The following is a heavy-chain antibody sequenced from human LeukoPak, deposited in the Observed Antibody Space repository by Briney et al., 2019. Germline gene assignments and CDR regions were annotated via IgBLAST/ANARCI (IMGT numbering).Heavy chain of an antibody. V-gene: IGHV3-23*01. CDR3: AKGRNVELLREAFDY. D-gene: IGHD3-22*01. J-gene: IGHJ4*02. CDR2: ISGSGGST. CDR1: GFTFSSYA. Sequence: RTGGSLRLSCAASGFTFSSYAMSWVRQAPGKGLEWVSAISGSGGSTYYADSVKGRFTISRDNSKNTVYLQMHRLKVEDTATYYCAKGRNVELLREAFDYWGPGTLVIVSS.